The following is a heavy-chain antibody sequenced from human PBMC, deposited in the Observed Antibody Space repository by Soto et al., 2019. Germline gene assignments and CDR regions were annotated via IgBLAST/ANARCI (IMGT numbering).Heavy chain of an antibody. J-gene: IGHJ4*02. V-gene: IGHV3-23*01. CDR2: LSGSGGST. Sequence: EVQQFESGGGLVQPGGSLRLSCAASGFTFSSYGMSWVRQAPGKGLEWVSALSGSGGSTYNADSVKGRFTISRDNSKNTLYLQMNSLRAEDTAVYYCAKNEGYSSGWYLDWGQGTLVTVSS. CDR3: AKNEGYSSGWYLD. D-gene: IGHD6-19*01. CDR1: GFTFSSYG.